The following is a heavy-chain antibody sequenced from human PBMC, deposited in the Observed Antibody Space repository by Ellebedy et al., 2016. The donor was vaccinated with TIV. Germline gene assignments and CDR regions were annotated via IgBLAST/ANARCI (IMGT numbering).Heavy chain of an antibody. D-gene: IGHD3/OR15-3a*01. CDR2: VYYSGNT. Sequence: SETLSLTCAVYSGSFSGYYWSWIRQPPGKGLEWIGTVYYSGNTYYNPSLKSRVTISVDTSMNRFSLDLNSVTATDTAVYYCARNVLIFTFDKWYSDLWGRGTLVTVSS. CDR1: SGSFSGYY. V-gene: IGHV4-34*01. CDR3: ARNVLIFTFDKWYSDL. J-gene: IGHJ2*01.